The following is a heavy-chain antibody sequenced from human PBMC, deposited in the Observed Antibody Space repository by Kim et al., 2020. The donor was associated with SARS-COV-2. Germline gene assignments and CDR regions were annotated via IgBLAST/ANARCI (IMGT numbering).Heavy chain of an antibody. V-gene: IGHV3-9*01. CDR1: GFTFDDYA. D-gene: IGHD2-8*02. CDR3: AKIRWDFTDYGMDV. CDR2: ISWNSGSI. J-gene: IGHJ6*02. Sequence: GGSLRLSCAASGFTFDDYAMHWVRQAPGKGLEWVSGISWNSGSIGYADSVKGRFTISRDNAKNSLSLQMNSLRAEDTALYYCAKIRWDFTDYGMDVWGQG.